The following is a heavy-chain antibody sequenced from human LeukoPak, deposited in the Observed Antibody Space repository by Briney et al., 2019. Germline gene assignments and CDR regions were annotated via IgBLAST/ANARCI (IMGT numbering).Heavy chain of an antibody. V-gene: IGHV3-30*04. CDR3: AKDLLITMTVLIN. Sequence: GGSLRLSCTASGFTLSGHAMHWVRQAPGKGLEWVAISSYDGSSKYLADSVKGRFTISRDNSRNLVHLQMNSLGVEDTAVYYCAKDLLITMTVLINWGQGTMVTVSS. CDR2: SSYDGSSK. D-gene: IGHD3-22*01. CDR1: GFTLSGHA. J-gene: IGHJ3*01.